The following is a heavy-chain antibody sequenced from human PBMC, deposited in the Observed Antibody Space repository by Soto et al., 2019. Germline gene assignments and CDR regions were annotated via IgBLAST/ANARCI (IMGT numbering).Heavy chain of an antibody. J-gene: IGHJ3*02. CDR2: INAGNGNT. V-gene: IGHV1-3*01. Sequence: QVQLVQSGAEVKKPGASVKVSCKASGYTFTSYAMHWVRQAPGQRLEWMGWINAGNGNTKYSQKFQGRVTITRDTSASTAYMELSSLGSEDTAVYYCARGLWFGSELSTFDIWGQGTMVTVSS. CDR3: ARGLWFGSELSTFDI. D-gene: IGHD3-10*01. CDR1: GYTFTSYA.